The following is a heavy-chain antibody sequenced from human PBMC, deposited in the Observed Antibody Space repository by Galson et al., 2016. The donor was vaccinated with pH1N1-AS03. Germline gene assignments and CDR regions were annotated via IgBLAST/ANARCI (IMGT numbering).Heavy chain of an antibody. J-gene: IGHJ5*02. V-gene: IGHV6-1*01. Sequence: CAISGDSVSSNNGAWNWIRQSPSRGLEWLGRTYYTSKWYNDYALSVKSRISIKADTSKNQFSLQLNSVTPEDTAVYYCARVVEDYYDSSGYLNWFDPWGQGTLVTVSS. CDR2: TYYTSKWYN. CDR1: GDSVSSNNGA. CDR3: ARVVEDYYDSSGYLNWFDP. D-gene: IGHD3-22*01.